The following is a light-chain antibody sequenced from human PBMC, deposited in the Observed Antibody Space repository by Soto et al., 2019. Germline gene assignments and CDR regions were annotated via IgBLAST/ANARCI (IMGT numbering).Light chain of an antibody. CDR1: TRHVGAYDY. CDR2: YVD. J-gene: IGLJ1*01. Sequence: QCPFAEPAYVPGSPGPSTTISCTGTTRHVGAYDYVSWYLQYPDKAPQLLIYYVDHRPSGVSSRFSGSTSGNTASLTISGLQAEDEGDYYCCSYADGSIYFFGTGTKVTVL. CDR3: CSYADGSIYF. V-gene: IGLV2-14*03.